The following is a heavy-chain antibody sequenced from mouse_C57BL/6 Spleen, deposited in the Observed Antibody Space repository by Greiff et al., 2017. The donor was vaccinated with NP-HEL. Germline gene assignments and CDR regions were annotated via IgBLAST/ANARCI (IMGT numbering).Heavy chain of an antibody. D-gene: IGHD1-2*01. CDR3: ARTARIKY. CDR1: GYSITSGYG. J-gene: IGHJ2*01. CDR2: ISYSGST. Sequence: EVKLQESGPGLVKPSQSLSLTCTVTGYSITSGYGWNWIRQFPGNKLAWMGFISYSGSTNYNPSLKSRISITRDTSKNHFFLQLNSVTTEDTATYYCARTARIKYWGQGTTLTVAS. V-gene: IGHV3-2*02.